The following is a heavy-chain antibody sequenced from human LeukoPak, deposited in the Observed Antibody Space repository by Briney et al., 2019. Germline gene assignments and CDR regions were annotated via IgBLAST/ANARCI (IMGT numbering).Heavy chain of an antibody. CDR3: ARASNYYDSSGNYLDAFDI. D-gene: IGHD3-22*01. CDR1: GYTFTSYG. Sequence: ASVKVSCKASGYTFTSYGISWVRQAPGQGLEWMGWISAYNGNTNYAQKLQGRVTMTTDTSTSTAYMDLSGLKSDDTAAYYCARASNYYDSSGNYLDAFDIWGLGTMVTVST. CDR2: ISAYNGNT. J-gene: IGHJ3*02. V-gene: IGHV1-18*01.